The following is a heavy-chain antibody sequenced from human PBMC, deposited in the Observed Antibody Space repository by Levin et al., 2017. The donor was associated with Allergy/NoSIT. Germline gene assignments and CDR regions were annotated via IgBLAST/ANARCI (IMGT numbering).Heavy chain of an antibody. Sequence: LRLSCTVSGGSISSDGYFWSWIRQHPGKGLEWIGYIHYSGNTYYSPSLKSRVTISVDTSKNQFSLKLSSVTAADTAVYYCARVNTAMVRYFDYWGQGTLVTVSP. J-gene: IGHJ4*02. D-gene: IGHD5-18*01. CDR3: ARVNTAMVRYFDY. CDR1: GGSISSDGYF. CDR2: IHYSGNT. V-gene: IGHV4-31*03.